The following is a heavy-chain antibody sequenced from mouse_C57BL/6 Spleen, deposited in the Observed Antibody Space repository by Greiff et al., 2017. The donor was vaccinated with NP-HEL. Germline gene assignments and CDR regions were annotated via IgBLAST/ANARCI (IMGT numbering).Heavy chain of an antibody. D-gene: IGHD2-10*02. V-gene: IGHV5-17*01. Sequence: EVQLVESGGGLVKPGGSLKLSCAASGFTFSDYGMHWVRQAPEKGLEWVAYISSGSSTIYYADTVKGRFTISSDNATNTLFLQLTSLRSEDTAMYYCARGRYGYDAMDYWGQGTSVTVSS. CDR1: GFTFSDYG. CDR3: ARGRYGYDAMDY. J-gene: IGHJ4*01. CDR2: ISSGSSTI.